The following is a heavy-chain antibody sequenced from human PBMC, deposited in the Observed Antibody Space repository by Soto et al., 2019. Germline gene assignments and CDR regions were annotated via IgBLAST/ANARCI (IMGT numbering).Heavy chain of an antibody. J-gene: IGHJ5*02. V-gene: IGHV3-33*01. D-gene: IGHD3-22*01. CDR2: IWYDGSNK. CDR1: GFTFSSYG. Sequence: GGSLRLSCAASGFTFSSYGMHWVRQAPGKGLEWVAVIWYDGSNKYYADSVKGRFTISRDNSKNTLYLQMNSLRAEDTAVYYCARGLTTPPDDNNWFDPWGQGTLVTVSS. CDR3: ARGLTTPPDDNNWFDP.